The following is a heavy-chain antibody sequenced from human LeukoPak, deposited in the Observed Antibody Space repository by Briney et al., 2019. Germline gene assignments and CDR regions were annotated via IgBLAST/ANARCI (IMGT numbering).Heavy chain of an antibody. CDR3: ARDDLYSGYDYDF. V-gene: IGHV1-18*01. CDR2: ISYTGNT. J-gene: IGHJ4*02. CDR1: GYSFTNYG. D-gene: IGHD5-12*01. Sequence: ASVKVSFKASGYSFTNYGICWVRQAPGQGLEWMGWISYTGNTKYAPKVQGRVTMTTDTSTSTAYMEVRSLSSDDTAVYYRARDDLYSGYDYDFWGQGTLVTVSS.